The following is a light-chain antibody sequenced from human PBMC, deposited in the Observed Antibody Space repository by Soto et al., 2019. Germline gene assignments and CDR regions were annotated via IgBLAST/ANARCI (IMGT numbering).Light chain of an antibody. V-gene: IGLV2-14*01. Sequence: QSVLTQPASVFGSPGQSITISCTGTSSDVGGYNYVSWYQQHPGKAPKLMIYDVSNRPSGVSNRFSGSKSGNTASLTISGLQAEDEADYYCSSYTSSSPVVFGGGTQLPVL. CDR1: SSDVGGYNY. J-gene: IGLJ2*01. CDR3: SSYTSSSPVV. CDR2: DVS.